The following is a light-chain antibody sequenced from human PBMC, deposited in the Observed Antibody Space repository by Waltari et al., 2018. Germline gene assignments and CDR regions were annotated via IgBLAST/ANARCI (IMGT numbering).Light chain of an antibody. Sequence: QSVLTQPPAASGTPGQRVTISCSGSSSNIGNNPVNWYQQFTGTAPKLLLYSNNRRPSGIPDRFSGSRSATSASLAISWLQSEDEADYYCASWDDSLNGFWVFGGGTKLTVL. J-gene: IGLJ3*02. CDR3: ASWDDSLNGFWV. CDR2: SNN. CDR1: SSNIGNNP. V-gene: IGLV1-44*01.